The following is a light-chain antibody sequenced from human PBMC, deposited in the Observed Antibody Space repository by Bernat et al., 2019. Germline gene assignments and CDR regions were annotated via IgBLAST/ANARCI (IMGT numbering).Light chain of an antibody. CDR2: DAS. CDR1: QSVSST. Sequence: EIVMTQSPATLSVSPGERATLSCRASQSVSSTLAWYQQKPGQAPRLLMYDASTRATGIPARFSGSGSGTEFTLTISSLQSEDFAIYYCQQYNNRPQTFGGGTKVEIK. CDR3: QQYNNRPQT. J-gene: IGKJ4*01. V-gene: IGKV3-15*01.